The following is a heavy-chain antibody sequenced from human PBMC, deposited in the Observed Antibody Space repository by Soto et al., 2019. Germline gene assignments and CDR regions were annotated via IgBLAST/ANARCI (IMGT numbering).Heavy chain of an antibody. J-gene: IGHJ4*02. D-gene: IGHD4-17*01. CDR2: ISGSGGST. Sequence: PGGSLRLSCAASGFTFSSYAMSWVRQAPGKGLEWVSAISGSGGSTYYADSVKGRFTISRDNSKNTLYLQMNSLRAEDTAVYYCAISLTVTPYYFDYWGQGTLVTVSS. CDR1: GFTFSSYA. V-gene: IGHV3-23*01. CDR3: AISLTVTPYYFDY.